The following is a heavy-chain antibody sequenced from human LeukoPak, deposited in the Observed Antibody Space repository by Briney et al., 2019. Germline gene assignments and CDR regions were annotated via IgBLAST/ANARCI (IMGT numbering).Heavy chain of an antibody. V-gene: IGHV3-23*01. CDR2: ISGSGGST. CDR1: GFTFSSYA. D-gene: IGHD4-23*01. Sequence: GGSLRLSCAASGFTFSSYAMSWVRQAPGKGLEWVSAISGSGGSTYYADSVKGRFTISRDDAKNTLYLQMNSLRAEDTAVYYCARDLRTPSDTNIAIDYWGQGTLVTVSS. CDR3: ARDLRTPSDTNIAIDY. J-gene: IGHJ4*02.